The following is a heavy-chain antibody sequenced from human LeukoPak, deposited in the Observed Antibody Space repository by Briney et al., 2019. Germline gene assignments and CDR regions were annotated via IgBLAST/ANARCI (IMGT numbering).Heavy chain of an antibody. CDR2: INPNSGGT. Sequence: GASVKVSCKASGYTFTGYYMHWVRQAPGQGLEWMGWINPNSGGTNYPQKFQGRVTMTRDTSSSTAYMELSRLRSDDTAVYYCARDDSDMVVRRRDHYMDVWGKGTTVTVSS. V-gene: IGHV1-2*02. J-gene: IGHJ6*03. D-gene: IGHD2-15*01. CDR1: GYTFTGYY. CDR3: ARDDSDMVVRRRDHYMDV.